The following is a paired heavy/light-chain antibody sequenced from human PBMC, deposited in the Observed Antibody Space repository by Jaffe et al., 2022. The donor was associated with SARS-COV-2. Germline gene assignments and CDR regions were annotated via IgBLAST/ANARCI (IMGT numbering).Heavy chain of an antibody. CDR2: IYPGGGT. V-gene: IGHV3-53*01. J-gene: IGHJ3*01. CDR1: GFIVSGHS. CDR3: ARAPHGFDV. Sequence: EVQLVERGGGLIQPGGSLRLSCAPSGFIVSGHSVSWLRQTPGKGLEWVSIIYPGGGTTYADSVKGRFTISKDNSKNMVYLQMNNVRAEDTAMYYCARAPHGFDVWGQGTMVTVSS.
Light chain of an antibody. CDR2: DAS. V-gene: IGKV3-11*01. CDR1: QSVSSY. J-gene: IGKJ2*01. CDR3: QQRSNSYT. Sequence: EIVLTQSPATLSLSPGQRATLSCRASQSVSSYLAWYQQKPGQAPRLLIYDASNRASGIPARFSGSGSGTDFTLTISSLEPEDFAVYYCQQRSNSYTFGQGTKLEIK.